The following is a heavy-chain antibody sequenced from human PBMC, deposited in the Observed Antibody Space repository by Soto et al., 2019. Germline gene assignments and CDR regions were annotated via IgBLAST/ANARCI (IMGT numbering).Heavy chain of an antibody. CDR1: GYTFTSHG. Sequence: GASVKVSCKASGYTFTSHGISWLRQAPGQGLEWMGWISAYNGNTNYAQKLQGRVTMTTDTSTSTAYMELRSLRSDDTAVYYCARVGYYDSSGYYRNMENYYFDYWGQGTLVTVSS. D-gene: IGHD3-22*01. J-gene: IGHJ4*02. V-gene: IGHV1-18*01. CDR3: ARVGYYDSSGYYRNMENYYFDY. CDR2: ISAYNGNT.